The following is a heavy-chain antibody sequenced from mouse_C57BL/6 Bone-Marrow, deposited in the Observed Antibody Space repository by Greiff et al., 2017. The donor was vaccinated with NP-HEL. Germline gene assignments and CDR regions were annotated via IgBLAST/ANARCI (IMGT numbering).Heavy chain of an antibody. CDR1: GFNIKDDY. Sequence: VQLKESGAELVRPGASVKLSCTASGFNIKDDYMHWVKQRPEQGLEWIGWIDPENGDTEYASKFQGKATITADTSSNTAYLQLSSLTSEDTAVYYCTTPSTVVVTRYFDVWGTGTTVTVSS. CDR2: IDPENGDT. V-gene: IGHV14-4*01. D-gene: IGHD1-1*01. J-gene: IGHJ1*03. CDR3: TTPSTVVVTRYFDV.